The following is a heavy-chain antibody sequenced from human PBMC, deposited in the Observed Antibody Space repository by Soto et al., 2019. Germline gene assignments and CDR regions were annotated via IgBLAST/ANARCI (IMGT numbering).Heavy chain of an antibody. V-gene: IGHV3-30*14. CDR3: ARGVERWYFDY. J-gene: IGHJ4*02. CDR2: ISYDGTNK. CDR1: GFTFNTHP. Sequence: QVQLVESGGGVVQPGTSLRLSCAASGFTFNTHPLYCVRQAPGKGLEWVAFISYDGTNKFYEDSVKGRFTISRDTSKSTLYLQMYSLRDDDTAVYYCARGVERWYFDYWGRGTLVTGSS. D-gene: IGHD3-3*01.